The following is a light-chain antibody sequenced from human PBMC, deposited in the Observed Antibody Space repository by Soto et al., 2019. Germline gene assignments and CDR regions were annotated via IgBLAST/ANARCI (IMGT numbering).Light chain of an antibody. CDR3: HHFRT. Sequence: EIVMTQSPVTLSVSPGERATLSCRASQNVSGNLAWYQQRPGQAPRLLIYGASTRAPGIPARFSGSGSGTEFTLTISGLQSEDFAVYYCHHFRTIGQGSKVEI. CDR2: GAS. CDR1: QNVSGN. J-gene: IGKJ1*01. V-gene: IGKV3-15*01.